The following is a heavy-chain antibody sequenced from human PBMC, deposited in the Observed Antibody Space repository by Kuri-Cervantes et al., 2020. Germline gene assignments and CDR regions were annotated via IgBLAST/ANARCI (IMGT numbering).Heavy chain of an antibody. D-gene: IGHD3-10*01. J-gene: IGHJ4*02. V-gene: IGHV4-34*01. CDR3: ARLLEFGEYYFDY. Sequence: ESLKISCAVYGGSFSGYYWSWIRQPPGKGLEWIGEINHSGSTNYNPSLKSRVTISVDTSKNQFSLKLSSVTAADTAVYYCARLLEFGEYYFDYWGQGTLVTVSS. CDR2: INHSGST. CDR1: GGSFSGYY.